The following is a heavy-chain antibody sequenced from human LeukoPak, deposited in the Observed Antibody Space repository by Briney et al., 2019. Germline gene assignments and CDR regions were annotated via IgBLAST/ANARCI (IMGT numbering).Heavy chain of an antibody. Sequence: GGSLRLSCEGSGFTFSNYWMGWVRQAPGKGLQWVANIKTDGSEKYYVDSVKGRFTISRDNAKNSLYLQMNSLRAEDTALYYCAAISGSYDYWGQGALVTVSS. CDR1: GFTFSNYW. V-gene: IGHV3-7*01. CDR3: AAISGSYDY. CDR2: IKTDGSEK. J-gene: IGHJ4*02. D-gene: IGHD1-26*01.